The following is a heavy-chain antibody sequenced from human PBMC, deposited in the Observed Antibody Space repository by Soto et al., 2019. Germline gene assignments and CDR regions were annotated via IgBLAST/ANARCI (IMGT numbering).Heavy chain of an antibody. Sequence: QVQLQESGPGLVQPSGTLSLTCAVSGGSITGSHWWNWVRQPPGKGLEWIGEIFHSGTTNYNPSLKNRVTGSIDKSKEHVSLNLYAVTAADTAVYYCVRDTPFPSVEDTTSWYFDRWGRGTLVTVSS. J-gene: IGHJ2*01. V-gene: IGHV4-4*02. CDR1: GGSITGSHW. CDR3: VRDTPFPSVEDTTSWYFDR. CDR2: IFHSGTT. D-gene: IGHD1-26*01.